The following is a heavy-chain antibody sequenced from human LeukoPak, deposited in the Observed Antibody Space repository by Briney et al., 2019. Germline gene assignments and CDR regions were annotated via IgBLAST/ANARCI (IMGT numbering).Heavy chain of an antibody. CDR2: INHSGST. Sequence: PSETLSLTCAVYGGSFSGYYWSWIRQPPGKGLEWIGEINHSGSTNYNPSLKSRVTISVDTSKNQFSLKLSPVTAADTAVYYCARVRGKPRWGQGTLVTVSS. V-gene: IGHV4-34*01. J-gene: IGHJ4*02. CDR3: ARVRGKPR. CDR1: GGSFSGYY. D-gene: IGHD3-16*01.